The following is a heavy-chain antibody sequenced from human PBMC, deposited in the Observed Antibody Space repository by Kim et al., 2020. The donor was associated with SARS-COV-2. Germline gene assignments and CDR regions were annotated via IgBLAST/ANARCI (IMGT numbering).Heavy chain of an antibody. CDR1: GFTFSSYG. CDR3: ARDSSVKVVPAAIRGWVPPGGMDV. J-gene: IGHJ6*02. CDR2: IWYDGSNK. D-gene: IGHD2-2*02. Sequence: GRSLRLSCAASGFTFSSYGMHWVRQAPGKGLEWVAVIWYDGSNKYYADSVKGRFTISRDNSKNTLYLQMNSLRAEDTAVYYCARDSSVKVVPAAIRGWVPPGGMDVWGQGTTVTVSS. V-gene: IGHV3-33*01.